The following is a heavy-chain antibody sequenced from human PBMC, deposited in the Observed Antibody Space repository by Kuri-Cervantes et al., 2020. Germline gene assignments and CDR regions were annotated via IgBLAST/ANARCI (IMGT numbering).Heavy chain of an antibody. D-gene: IGHD5-12*01. CDR1: GGSI. CDR2: IYNSGST. Sequence: SETLSLTCTVSGGSIWSWIRQPPGKGLEWIGYIYNSGSTNYNPSLKSRVTISVDTSKNQFSLKLNSVTAADTAVYYCARAFGGYSGYDNGLDYWGQGTLVTVSS. V-gene: IGHV4-59*01. J-gene: IGHJ4*02. CDR3: ARAFGGYSGYDNGLDY.